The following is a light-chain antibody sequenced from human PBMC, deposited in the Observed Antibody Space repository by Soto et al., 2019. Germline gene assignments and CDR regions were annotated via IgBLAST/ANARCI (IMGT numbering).Light chain of an antibody. CDR3: SSFAGTGEL. V-gene: IGLV2-23*02. Sequence: QSALTQPASVSGSPGQSITISCTGTVTDIGGYNLVSWYQQHPDRAPKPIIHEVSLRPSGVSSRFSGSRSGSTASLTISGLQAEDEAHYYCSSFAGTGELFGTGTKVTVL. CDR2: EVS. J-gene: IGLJ1*01. CDR1: VTDIGGYNL.